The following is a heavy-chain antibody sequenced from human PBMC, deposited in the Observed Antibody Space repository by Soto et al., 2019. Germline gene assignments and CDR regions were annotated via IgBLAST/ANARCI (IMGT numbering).Heavy chain of an antibody. J-gene: IGHJ6*01. V-gene: IGHV1-3*05. D-gene: IGHD1-26*01. CDR2: INAGNGNT. CDR1: GYTFTSYA. CDR3: ASSASTHRDYYYGMDV. Sequence: QVQLVQSGAEEKKPGASVKVSCKASGYTFTSYAMHWVRQAPGQRLEWMGWINAGNGNTNYSQKFQGRVTITRDTSASTAYMEQSSLISEDTSVYYFASSASTHRDYYYGMDVW.